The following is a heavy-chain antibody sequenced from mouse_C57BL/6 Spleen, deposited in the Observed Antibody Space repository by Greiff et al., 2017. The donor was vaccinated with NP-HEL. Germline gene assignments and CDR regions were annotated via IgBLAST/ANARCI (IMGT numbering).Heavy chain of an antibody. Sequence: QVQLQQPGAELVKPGASVKLSCKASGYTFTSYWMQWVKQRPGQGLEWIGEIDPSDSYTNYNQKFKGKATLTVDTSSSTAYMQLSSLTSEDSAVYYCARSDYGNYEEVYWGQGTTLTVCS. V-gene: IGHV1-50*01. CDR1: GYTFTSYW. CDR2: IDPSDSYT. D-gene: IGHD2-1*01. J-gene: IGHJ2*01. CDR3: ARSDYGNYEEVY.